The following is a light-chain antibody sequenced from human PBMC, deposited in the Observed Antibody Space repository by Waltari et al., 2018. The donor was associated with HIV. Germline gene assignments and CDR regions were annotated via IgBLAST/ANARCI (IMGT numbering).Light chain of an antibody. CDR3: QQYYSTPIT. CDR1: KSVLYSSDNKND. V-gene: IGKV4-1*01. CDR2: WAS. J-gene: IGKJ5*01. Sequence: DIVMTQSTDPLAVYLGERATIHCKSSKSVLYSSDNKNDLVWYQQKPGQPPKLLIYWASTRESGVPDRFSGSGSGTDFTLTISSLQAEDVAVYYCQQYYSTPITFGQGTRLEIK.